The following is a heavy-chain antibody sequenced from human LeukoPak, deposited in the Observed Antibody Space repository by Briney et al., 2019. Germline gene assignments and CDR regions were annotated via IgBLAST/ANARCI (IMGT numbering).Heavy chain of an antibody. CDR2: ISAYNGNT. D-gene: IGHD6-19*01. Sequence: ASVKVSCKASGYTFTDYGLTWVRQAPGQGLEWMGWISAYNGNTNYAQRLQGRVTMTADTSTSTVYMELRSLRSDDTAVYYCARGGSGWYVDYWGQGTLVTVSS. CDR1: GYTFTDYG. V-gene: IGHV1-18*04. J-gene: IGHJ4*02. CDR3: ARGGSGWYVDY.